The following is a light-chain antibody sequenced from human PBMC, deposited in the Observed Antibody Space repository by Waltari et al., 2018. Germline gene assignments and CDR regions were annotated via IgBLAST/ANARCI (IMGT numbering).Light chain of an antibody. J-gene: IGKJ1*01. V-gene: IGKV4-1*01. CDR2: WAS. Sequence: DIILTQSPATLAVSLGERATINCKSSRSISYTKNYLSWYQQKPGQAPRLLISWASTRDFGVPDRFSCSGSGADFTLTIDGLQAEDVAVYYCQQYYSNPTFGQGTKVQIK. CDR1: RSISYTKNY. CDR3: QQYYSNPT.